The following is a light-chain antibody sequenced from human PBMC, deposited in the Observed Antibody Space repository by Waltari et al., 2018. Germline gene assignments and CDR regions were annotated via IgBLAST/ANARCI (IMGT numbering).Light chain of an antibody. CDR3: MQALQTPRT. CDR2: LGS. Sequence: DIVLTQPPLSLPVTPGEPASTSRRSSQSLLHSNGYNYLDWYLQKPGQSPQLLIYLGSNRASGVPDRFSGSGSGTDFTLKISRVEAEDVGVYYCMQALQTPRTFGGGTKVEIK. J-gene: IGKJ4*01. V-gene: IGKV2-28*01. CDR1: QSLLHSNGYNY.